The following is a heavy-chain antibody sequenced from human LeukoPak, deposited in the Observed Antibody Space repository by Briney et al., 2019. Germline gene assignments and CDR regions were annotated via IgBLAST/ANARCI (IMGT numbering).Heavy chain of an antibody. CDR3: ARGGSLGAAGTMFDY. CDR2: ISYDGSNK. V-gene: IGHV3-30*03. J-gene: IGHJ4*02. CDR1: RLTFSSYG. Sequence: GGSLRLSCAASRLTFSSYGMHWVRQAPGKGLEWVAVISYDGSNKYYADSVKGRFTISRDNSKNTLYLQMNSLRAEDTAVYYCARGGSLGAAGTMFDYWGQGTLVTVSS. D-gene: IGHD6-13*01.